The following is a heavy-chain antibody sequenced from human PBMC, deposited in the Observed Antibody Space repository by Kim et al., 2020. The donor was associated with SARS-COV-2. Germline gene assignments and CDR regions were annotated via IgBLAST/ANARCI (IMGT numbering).Heavy chain of an antibody. Sequence: GGSLRLSCTASGFTFGDYAMSWFRQAPGKGLEWVGFIRSKAYGGTTEYAASVKGRFTISRDDSKSIAYLQMNSLKTEDTAVYYCTRDLIAVADYYYYGMDFWGQGTTVTVSS. V-gene: IGHV3-49*03. J-gene: IGHJ6*02. D-gene: IGHD6-19*01. CDR1: GFTFGDYA. CDR3: TRDLIAVADYYYYGMDF. CDR2: IRSKAYGGTT.